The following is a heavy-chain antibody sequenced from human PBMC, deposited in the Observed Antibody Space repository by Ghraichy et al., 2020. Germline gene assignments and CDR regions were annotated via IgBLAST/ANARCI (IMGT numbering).Heavy chain of an antibody. CDR1: GFTFSSYA. D-gene: IGHD2-8*01. J-gene: IGHJ4*02. CDR2: ISGNGGTT. Sequence: GGSLRLSCAASGFTFSSYAMSWVRQAPGKGLEWVSAISGNGGTTYYADSVKGRFTISRDNSKNTLYLQMNSLRAEDTAVYYCAKRYCTNGVCYTRYSGFDCWGQGTLVTVSS. CDR3: AKRYCTNGVCYTRYSGFDC. V-gene: IGHV3-23*01.